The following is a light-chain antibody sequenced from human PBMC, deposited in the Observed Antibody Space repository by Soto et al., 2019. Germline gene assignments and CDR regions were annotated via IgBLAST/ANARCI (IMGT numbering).Light chain of an antibody. CDR1: QSVSSTY. CDR2: GTS. CDR3: QQYGYSRWT. V-gene: IGKV3-20*01. J-gene: IGKJ1*01. Sequence: EIVLTQSPGTLSLSPGERATLSCRASQSVSSTYLAWYQQKPGQAPRLLIYGTSNRATGFPDRFSGSGSGTDFTLTISRLEPEDFAVYYCQQYGYSRWTFGQGTKVEIK.